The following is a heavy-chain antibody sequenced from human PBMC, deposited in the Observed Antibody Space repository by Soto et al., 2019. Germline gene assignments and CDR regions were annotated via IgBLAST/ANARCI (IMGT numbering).Heavy chain of an antibody. CDR1: GFTFSSYA. Sequence: GGSLRLSCAASGFTFSSYAVSWVRQAPGKGLEWVSAISGSGGSTYYADSVKGRFTISRDNSKNTLYLQMNSLRAEDTAVYYCAKDKDVSRELTAYFDYWGQGTLVTVSS. V-gene: IGHV3-23*01. D-gene: IGHD2-15*01. CDR3: AKDKDVSRELTAYFDY. J-gene: IGHJ4*02. CDR2: ISGSGGST.